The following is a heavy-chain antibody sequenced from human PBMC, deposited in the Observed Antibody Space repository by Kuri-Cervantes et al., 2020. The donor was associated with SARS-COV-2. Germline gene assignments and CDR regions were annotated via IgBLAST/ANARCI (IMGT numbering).Heavy chain of an antibody. CDR3: ARGSGVAGTGAFDI. CDR1: GGSISSSSYY. V-gene: IGHV4-39*01. CDR2: IYYSGST. J-gene: IGHJ3*02. Sequence: GSLRLSCGVSGGSISSSSYYWGWIRQPPGKGLEWIGSIYYSGSTYYNPSLKSRVTISVDTSKNQFSLKLSSVTAADTAVYYCARGSGVAGTGAFDIWGQGTRVTGSS. D-gene: IGHD6-19*01.